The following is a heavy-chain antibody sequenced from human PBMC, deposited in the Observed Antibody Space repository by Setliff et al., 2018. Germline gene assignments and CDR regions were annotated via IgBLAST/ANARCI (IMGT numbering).Heavy chain of an antibody. CDR1: GDSMYGYY. CDR2: IYKSGTT. Sequence: SETLSLTCNVSGDSMYGYYWSWIRQPPGKGLEWIGYIYKSGTTKYNPSLGSRVTISVDTSKNQFSLKLSSATAADTAVYFCAAVGIDAGGGWFDPWGHGIPVTVSS. D-gene: IGHD1-26*01. J-gene: IGHJ5*02. V-gene: IGHV4-59*01. CDR3: AAVGIDAGGGWFDP.